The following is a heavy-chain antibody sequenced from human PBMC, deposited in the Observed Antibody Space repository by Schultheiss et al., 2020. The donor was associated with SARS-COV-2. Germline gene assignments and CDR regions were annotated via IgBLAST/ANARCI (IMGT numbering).Heavy chain of an antibody. D-gene: IGHD3-10*01. CDR3: ARAARVEQLFSVRGGHLDY. CDR1: GGSISSGGYY. Sequence: SETLSLTCTVSGGSISSGGYYWSWIRQHPGKGLEWIGYIYYSGSTYYNPSLKSRVTISADTSDNQFSLRLTSVTAADTAVYYCARAARVEQLFSVRGGHLDYWGRGTQVTV. V-gene: IGHV4-31*03. CDR2: IYYSGST. J-gene: IGHJ4*02.